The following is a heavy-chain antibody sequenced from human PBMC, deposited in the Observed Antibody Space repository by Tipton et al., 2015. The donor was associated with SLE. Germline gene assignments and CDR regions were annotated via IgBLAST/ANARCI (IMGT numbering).Heavy chain of an antibody. CDR3: ARECSGTGCLDY. CDR1: GYTFTNFD. D-gene: IGHD2-8*02. Sequence: QLVQSGAEVMKPGASVKVSCKASGYTFTNFDISWVRQAPGQGLEWMGWISANNGDTKYAQRFQGRVTMTTDTSTSTTYMALRSPRSDDTAIYYCARECSGTGCLDYWGQGTLVTVSS. CDR2: ISANNGDT. J-gene: IGHJ4*02. V-gene: IGHV1-18*01.